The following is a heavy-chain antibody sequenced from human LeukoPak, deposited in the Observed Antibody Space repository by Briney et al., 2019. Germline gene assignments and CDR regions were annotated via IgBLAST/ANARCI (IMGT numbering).Heavy chain of an antibody. CDR3: ARVYNYRCVDLWGTSCYDYYYYYMDV. V-gene: IGHV1-69*05. CDR2: IIPIFGTA. J-gene: IGHJ6*03. CDR1: GGTFSSYA. D-gene: IGHD2-2*01. Sequence: SVKVSCKASGGTFSSYAISWVRQAPGQGLEWMGGIIPIFGTANYAQKFQGRVTITTDESTSTAYMELSSLRSEDTAVYCCARVYNYRCVDLWGTSCYDYYYYYMDVWGKGTTVTVSS.